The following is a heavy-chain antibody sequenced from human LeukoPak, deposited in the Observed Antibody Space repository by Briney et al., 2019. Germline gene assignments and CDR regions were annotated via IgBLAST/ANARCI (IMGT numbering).Heavy chain of an antibody. Sequence: GASVKVSCKASGYTFTSYDINWVRQATGQGLEWMGWMNPNSGDTGYAQKFQGRVTMTRNTSISTAYMELSSLRSEDTAVYYCARGRAEVLRCLEWLTGHNWFDPWGQGTLVTVSS. J-gene: IGHJ5*02. V-gene: IGHV1-8*01. CDR1: GYTFTSYD. CDR2: MNPNSGDT. CDR3: ARGRAEVLRCLEWLTGHNWFDP. D-gene: IGHD3-3*01.